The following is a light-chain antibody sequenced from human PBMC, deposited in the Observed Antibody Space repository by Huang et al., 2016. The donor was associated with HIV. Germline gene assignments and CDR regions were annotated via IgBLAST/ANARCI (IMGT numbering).Light chain of an antibody. CDR2: VAS. J-gene: IGKJ2*01. V-gene: IGKV3-15*01. CDR1: QSVNSK. CDR3: QQYSKWPPNT. Sequence: EIVMTQSPAPLSLSPGERATLSCRASQSVNSKLAWYQQKPGQAPRLLIYVASTRATGVPGRFSGSGSGTEFTLTISSLQSEDFAVYYCQQYSKWPPNTFGQGTKLESK.